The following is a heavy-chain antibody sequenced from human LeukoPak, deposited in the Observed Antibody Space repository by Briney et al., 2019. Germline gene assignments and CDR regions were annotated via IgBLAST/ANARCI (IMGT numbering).Heavy chain of an antibody. CDR3: ATESRLDPYFYYYMDV. Sequence: GASVKVSCKASGGTFTSYAITWLRQAPGRGLEWMGRIIPSFGATNYAQKFQGRVTITTDESTSTAYIDLSSLRSEDTAVYYCATESRLDPYFYYYMDVWGKGTTVTVSS. V-gene: IGHV1-69*05. CDR1: GGTFTSYA. CDR2: IIPSFGAT. J-gene: IGHJ6*03. D-gene: IGHD5/OR15-5a*01.